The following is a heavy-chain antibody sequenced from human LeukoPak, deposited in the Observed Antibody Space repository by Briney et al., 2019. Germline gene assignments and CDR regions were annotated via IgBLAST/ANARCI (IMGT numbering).Heavy chain of an antibody. CDR2: IISSGSTI. V-gene: IGHV3-48*03. J-gene: IGHJ6*03. CDR1: GFTFSSYE. Sequence: PGGSLRLSCAASGFTFSSYEMNWVRQAPGKGLEWVSYIISSGSTIYYADSVKGRFTISRDNSKNTLYLQMNSLRAEDTAVYYCAKEYYIAAAGTAIYYYYYMDVWGKGTTVTVSS. D-gene: IGHD6-13*01. CDR3: AKEYYIAAAGTAIYYYYYMDV.